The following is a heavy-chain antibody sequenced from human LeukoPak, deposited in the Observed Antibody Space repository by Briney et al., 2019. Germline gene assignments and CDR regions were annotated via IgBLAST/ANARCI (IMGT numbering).Heavy chain of an antibody. J-gene: IGHJ4*02. D-gene: IGHD4-23*01. CDR3: AGGGNSVLDY. CDR1: GFTVSSNY. CDR2: IYSGGTT. V-gene: IGHV3-66*01. Sequence: GGSLRLSCAASGFTVSSNYTTWVRQAPGKGLEWVSVIYSGGTTYYADSVKARFIISRDNSKNMLFLQMNSLRAEDTAVYYCAGGGNSVLDYWGQGTLVTVSS.